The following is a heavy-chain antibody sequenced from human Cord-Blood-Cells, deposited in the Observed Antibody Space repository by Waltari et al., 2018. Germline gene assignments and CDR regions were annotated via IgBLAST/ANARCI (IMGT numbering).Heavy chain of an antibody. D-gene: IGHD3-22*01. CDR2: IYYSGST. CDR3: ARDPVVVISPIHAFDI. Sequence: QVQLQESGPGLVKPSETLSLTCTVSGGSVSSGSYYWSWIRQPPGKGLEWIGYIYYSGSTNYNPSLKSRVTRSVDTSKNQFSLKLSSVTAADTAVYYCARDPVVVISPIHAFDIWGQGTMVTVSS. CDR1: GGSVSSGSYY. J-gene: IGHJ3*02. V-gene: IGHV4-61*01.